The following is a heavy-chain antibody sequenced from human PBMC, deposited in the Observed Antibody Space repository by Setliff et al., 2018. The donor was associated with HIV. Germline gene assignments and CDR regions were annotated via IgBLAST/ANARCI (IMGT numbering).Heavy chain of an antibody. Sequence: EASVKVSCKASGYTFTDYYMHWVQQAPGKGLEWMGRVDPEDGETIYAEKFQGRVTITADTSTDTAYMELSSLRSEDTAVYYCATEFRIQLWSAADYWGQGTLVTVSS. J-gene: IGHJ4*02. CDR3: ATEFRIQLWSAADY. D-gene: IGHD5-18*01. V-gene: IGHV1-69-2*01. CDR2: VDPEDGET. CDR1: GYTFTDYY.